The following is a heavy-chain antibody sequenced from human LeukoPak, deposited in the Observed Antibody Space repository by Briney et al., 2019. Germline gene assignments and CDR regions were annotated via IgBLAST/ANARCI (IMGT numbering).Heavy chain of an antibody. CDR2: IYYSGST. V-gene: IGHV4-31*03. CDR3: ARDGLAAAGTSFDY. Sequence: PSQTLSLTSTVSGGSISSGGYYWSWIRQHPGKGLEWIGYIYYSGSTYYNPSLKSRVTISVDTSKNQFSLKLSSVTAADTAVYYCARDGLAAAGTSFDYWGQGTLVTVSS. D-gene: IGHD6-13*01. CDR1: GGSISSGGYY. J-gene: IGHJ4*02.